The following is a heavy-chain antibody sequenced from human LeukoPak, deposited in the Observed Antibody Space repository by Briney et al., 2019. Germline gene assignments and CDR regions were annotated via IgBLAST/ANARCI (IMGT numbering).Heavy chain of an antibody. J-gene: IGHJ4*02. CDR2: IYYSGST. CDR1: GGSISSYY. D-gene: IGHD1-26*01. Sequence: KSSETLSLTCTVSGGSISSYYWSWIRQPPGKGLEWIGYIYYSGSTNYNPSLKSRVTISVDTSKNQFSLKLSSVTAADTAVYYCARGPIVGATSDFDYWGQGTLVTVSS. V-gene: IGHV4-59*01. CDR3: ARGPIVGATSDFDY.